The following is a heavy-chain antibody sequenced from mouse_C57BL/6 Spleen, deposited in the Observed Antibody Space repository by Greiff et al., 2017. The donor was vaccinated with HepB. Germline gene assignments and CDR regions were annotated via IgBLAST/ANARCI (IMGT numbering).Heavy chain of an antibody. J-gene: IGHJ4*01. Sequence: EVQLVESGPGLVKPSQSLSLTCSVTGYSITSGYYWNWIRQFPGNKLEWMGYISYDGSNNYNPSLKNRISITRDTSKNQFFLKLNSVTTEDTATYYCARPLIYYDYDGAMDYWGQGTSVTVSS. D-gene: IGHD2-4*01. CDR2: ISYDGSN. CDR3: ARPLIYYDYDGAMDY. CDR1: GYSITSGYY. V-gene: IGHV3-6*01.